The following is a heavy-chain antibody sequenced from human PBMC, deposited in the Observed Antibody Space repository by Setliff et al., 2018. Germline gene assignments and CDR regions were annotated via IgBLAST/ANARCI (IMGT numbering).Heavy chain of an antibody. CDR3: ARDPFGNPVFDP. Sequence: GGSLRLSCAASGFTFSSYWMNWVRQAPGKGPEWVANIKQDGSVKNYVDSVKGRFSISRDNTKNSLYLQMNSLRAEDTAVYYCARDPFGNPVFDPWGQGTLVTVSS. D-gene: IGHD3-10*01. J-gene: IGHJ5*02. CDR2: IKQDGSVK. V-gene: IGHV3-7*01. CDR1: GFTFSSYW.